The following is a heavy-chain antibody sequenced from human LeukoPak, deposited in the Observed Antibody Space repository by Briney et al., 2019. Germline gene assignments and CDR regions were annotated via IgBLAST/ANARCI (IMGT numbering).Heavy chain of an antibody. Sequence: GGSLRLSCAASGSTFNNYAMSWVRQAPGKGLEWVSAISGSGGATYYADSVKGRFTISRDNSKNTLYLQMNSLRAEDTALYYCASLDYFDSSDYVDYWGQGTLVTVSS. J-gene: IGHJ4*02. V-gene: IGHV3-23*01. D-gene: IGHD3-22*01. CDR3: ASLDYFDSSDYVDY. CDR2: ISGSGGAT. CDR1: GSTFNNYA.